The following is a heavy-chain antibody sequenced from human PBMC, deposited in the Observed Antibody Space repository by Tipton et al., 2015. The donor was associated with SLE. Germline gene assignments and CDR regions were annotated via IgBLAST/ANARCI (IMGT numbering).Heavy chain of an antibody. CDR1: GFTFSSYA. V-gene: IGHV3-30*04. J-gene: IGHJ4*02. CDR2: ISYDGSNK. D-gene: IGHD1-26*01. Sequence: QVQLVQSGGGVVQPGRSLRLSCAASGFTFSSYAMHWVRQAPGKGLEWVAVISYDGSNKYYADSVKGRFTISRDNSKNTLYLQMNSLRAEDTAVYYCARAGAMGAVADYWGQGTLVTVSS. CDR3: ARAGAMGAVADY.